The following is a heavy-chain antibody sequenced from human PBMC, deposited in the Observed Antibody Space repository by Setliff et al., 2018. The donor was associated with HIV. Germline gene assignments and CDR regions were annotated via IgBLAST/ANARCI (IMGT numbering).Heavy chain of an antibody. D-gene: IGHD6-6*01. CDR1: GGSISSGGHY. J-gene: IGHJ4*02. CDR3: AIVSYTGSSYIDY. V-gene: IGHV4-61*09. CDR2: VDTSGSA. Sequence: PSETLSLTCTVSGGSISSGGHYWNWIRQPAGRGLEWIGHVDTSGSASYNPPLKSRVTISIDTSKNQFSLQLSSVTAADTAVYYCAIVSYTGSSYIDYWGQGTLVTVSS.